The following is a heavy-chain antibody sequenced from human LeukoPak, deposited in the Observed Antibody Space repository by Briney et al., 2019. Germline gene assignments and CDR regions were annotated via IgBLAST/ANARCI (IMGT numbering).Heavy chain of an antibody. D-gene: IGHD5-12*01. J-gene: IGHJ6*03. Sequence: GRSLRLSCAASGFTFSSYWMSWVRQAPGKGLEWVANIKQDGSEKYYVDSVKGRFTISRDNAKNSLYLQMSSLRAEDTAVYYCARGYSGYDYGGYMDVWGKGTTVTVSS. CDR3: ARGYSGYDYGGYMDV. CDR2: IKQDGSEK. V-gene: IGHV3-7*01. CDR1: GFTFSSYW.